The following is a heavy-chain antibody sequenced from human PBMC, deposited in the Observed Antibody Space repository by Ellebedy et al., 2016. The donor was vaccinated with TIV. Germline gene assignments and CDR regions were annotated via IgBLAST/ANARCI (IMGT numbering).Heavy chain of an antibody. CDR2: IRGNGGAT. CDR1: GFTFSDYA. D-gene: IGHD4-17*01. CDR3: ARDPNGDYVGAFDF. Sequence: GESLKISCAASGFTFSDYAMIWVRQAPGKGLEWVSAIRGNGGATYYGDSVKGRFTISRDNSKNTLYLQMKSLRAEDTAVYYCARDPNGDYVGAFDFWGQGTKVTVSS. V-gene: IGHV3-23*01. J-gene: IGHJ3*01.